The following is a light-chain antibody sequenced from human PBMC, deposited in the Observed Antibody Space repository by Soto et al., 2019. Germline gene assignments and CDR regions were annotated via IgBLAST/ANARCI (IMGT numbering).Light chain of an antibody. CDR1: ISDVGGYNS. J-gene: IGLJ1*01. CDR2: DVS. CDR3: CSFTSSSTPGYV. V-gene: IGLV2-14*03. Sequence: QSVLAQPASVSGSPGQSIAISCAGTISDVGGYNSVSWYQQHPGKAPKLMIYDVSNRPSGVSNRFSGSKSVNTASLTISGLQAEDEADYYCCSFTSSSTPGYVFGTGTK.